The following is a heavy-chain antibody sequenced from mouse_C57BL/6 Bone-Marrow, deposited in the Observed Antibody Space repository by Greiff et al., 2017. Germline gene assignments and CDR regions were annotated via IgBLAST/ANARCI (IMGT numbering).Heavy chain of an antibody. V-gene: IGHV1-85*01. Sequence: VQLQESGPELVKPGASVKLSCKASGYTFTSYDINWVKQRPGQGLEWIGWIYPRDGSTKYNEKSKGKATLTVDTSSSTAYMELHSLTAVDSAVYFCARLEFDGSSGDWYFDVWGTGTTVTVSS. CDR2: IYPRDGST. D-gene: IGHD1-1*01. CDR1: GYTFTSYD. CDR3: ARLEFDGSSGDWYFDV. J-gene: IGHJ1*03.